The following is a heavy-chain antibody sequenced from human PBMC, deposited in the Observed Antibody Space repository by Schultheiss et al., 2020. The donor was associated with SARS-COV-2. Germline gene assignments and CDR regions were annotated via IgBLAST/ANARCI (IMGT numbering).Heavy chain of an antibody. CDR1: GGTFSSYV. CDR3: ASQQENDSSFDY. J-gene: IGHJ4*02. D-gene: IGHD3-22*01. Sequence: ASVKVSCKASGGTFSSYVISWVRQAPGQGLEWMGWISAYNGNTNYAQKLQGRVTMTTVTSTSTAYMELRSLRSDDTAVYYCASQQENDSSFDYWGQGTLVTVSS. CDR2: ISAYNGNT. V-gene: IGHV1-18*01.